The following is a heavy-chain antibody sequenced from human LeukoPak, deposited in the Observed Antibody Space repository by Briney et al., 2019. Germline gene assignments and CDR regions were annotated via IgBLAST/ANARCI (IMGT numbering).Heavy chain of an antibody. CDR1: GYTFTGYY. CDR2: INPNSGGT. V-gene: IGHV1-2*02. CDR3: ARDGSRRDGSFDY. Sequence: GXSVKVSCKASGYTFTGYYMHWVRQAPGQGVEWMGWINPNSGGTNYAQKFQGRVTMTRDTSISTAYMELSRLRSDDTAVYYCARDGSRRDGSFDYWGQGTLVTVSS. J-gene: IGHJ4*02. D-gene: IGHD5-24*01.